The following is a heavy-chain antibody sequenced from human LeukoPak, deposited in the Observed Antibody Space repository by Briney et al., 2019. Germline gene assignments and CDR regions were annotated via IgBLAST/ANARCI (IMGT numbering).Heavy chain of an antibody. D-gene: IGHD2-15*01. CDR2: IYYSGST. V-gene: IGHV4-39*01. CDR1: GGSISSSSYY. Sequence: SETLSLTXTVSGGSISSSSYYWGWIRQPPGKGLEWIGSIYYSGSTYYNPSLKSRVTISVDTSKNQFSLKLSSVTAAHTAVYYCARQGGNFDYWGQGTLVTVSS. CDR3: ARQGGNFDY. J-gene: IGHJ4*02.